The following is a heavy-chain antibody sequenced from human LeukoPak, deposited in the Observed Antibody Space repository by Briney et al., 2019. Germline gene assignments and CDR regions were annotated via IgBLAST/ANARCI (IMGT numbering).Heavy chain of an antibody. CDR1: GGSISSYY. Sequence: SETLSLTCTVSGGSISSYYWSWIRQPPGKGLEWIGYIYYSGSTNYNPSLKSRVTISVDTSKNQFSLKLSSVTAADTAVYYCARGSSSWYFDYWGQGTLATVSS. CDR3: ARGSSSWYFDY. J-gene: IGHJ4*02. D-gene: IGHD6-13*01. V-gene: IGHV4-59*01. CDR2: IYYSGST.